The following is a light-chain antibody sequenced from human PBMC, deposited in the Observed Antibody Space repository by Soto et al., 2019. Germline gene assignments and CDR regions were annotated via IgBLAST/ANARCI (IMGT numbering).Light chain of an antibody. V-gene: IGLV3-9*01. CDR1: NIGSKN. J-gene: IGLJ3*02. CDR3: QVWDSSTARM. CDR2: RDS. Sequence: SYELTQPLSVSVALGQTARITCGGNNIGSKNVHWYQQKPGQAPVLVIYRDSNRPSGIPERFSGSNSGNTATLTISRDQAGDAADYYCQVWDSSTARMFGGGTKLTVL.